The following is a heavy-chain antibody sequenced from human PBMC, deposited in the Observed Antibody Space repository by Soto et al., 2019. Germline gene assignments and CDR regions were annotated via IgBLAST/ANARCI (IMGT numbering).Heavy chain of an antibody. V-gene: IGHV4-30-4*01. CDR2: IYYSGST. CDR1: GGSISSGDYY. CDR3: ARVLTVTNNYYYYGMDV. J-gene: IGHJ6*02. Sequence: SETLSLTCTVSGGSISSGDYYWSWIRQPPGKGLEWIGYIYYSGSTYYNPSLKSRVTISVDTSKNQFSLKLSSVTAADTAVYYCARVLTVTNNYYYYGMDVWGQGTTVT. D-gene: IGHD4-4*01.